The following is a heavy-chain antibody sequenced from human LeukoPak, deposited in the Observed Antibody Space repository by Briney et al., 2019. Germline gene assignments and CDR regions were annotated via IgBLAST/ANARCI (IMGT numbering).Heavy chain of an antibody. V-gene: IGHV3-74*01. D-gene: IGHD5-18*01. CDR2: VDNDGSGT. Sequence: PGGSLRLSCAASGFSFSNYWMHWVRQVSGKGLVWVSRVDNDGSGTSYADSVKGRFTISRDNAKNTVYLQMNGLRDEDTAVYYCARSQRGYSYGEHWGQGTPVTVSS. J-gene: IGHJ4*02. CDR3: ARSQRGYSYGEH. CDR1: GFSFSNYW.